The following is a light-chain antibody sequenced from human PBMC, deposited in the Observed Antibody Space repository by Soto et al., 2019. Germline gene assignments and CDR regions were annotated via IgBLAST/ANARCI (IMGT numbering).Light chain of an antibody. CDR3: HQYSSSTKT. CDR1: QSINSNF. V-gene: IGKV3-20*01. CDR2: GAS. J-gene: IGKJ1*01. Sequence: EVVLTQSPGPLSLSPGERVTLSCRTSQSINSNFLSWFQQKPGQPPRLLLYGASKRAAGTPDRFSGAGSGTDFTLTISRLEPEDFAVYYCHQYSSSTKTFGQGTKVDIK.